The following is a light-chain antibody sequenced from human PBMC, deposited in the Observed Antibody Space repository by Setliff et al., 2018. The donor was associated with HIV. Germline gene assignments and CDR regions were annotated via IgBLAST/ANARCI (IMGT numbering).Light chain of an antibody. CDR1: NIGSKS. Sequence: SYELTQPPSVSLAPGETARITCGGNNIGSKSVHWYQQKSGQAPVLVIFYDPDRLSGIPERFSGSSSGNTATLTISRVDAGDEADYYCQVWDSATDHYVLGAGTKVTVL. CDR3: QVWDSATDHYV. J-gene: IGLJ1*01. V-gene: IGLV3-21*04. CDR2: YDP.